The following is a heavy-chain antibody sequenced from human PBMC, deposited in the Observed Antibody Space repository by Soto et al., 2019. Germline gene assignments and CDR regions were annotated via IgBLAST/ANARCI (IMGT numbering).Heavy chain of an antibody. Sequence: EVQLLESGGGLVQPGGSLRLSCAASGFTFSSYAMSWVRQAPGKGLEWVSAISGSGGSTYYADSVKGRFTISRDNSKNTLYLQMNSLRAEDTAVYYCAKDQGSARLRYFDWLLPGDYWGQGTLVTVSS. D-gene: IGHD3-9*01. CDR2: ISGSGGST. J-gene: IGHJ4*02. CDR1: GFTFSSYA. CDR3: AKDQGSARLRYFDWLLPGDY. V-gene: IGHV3-23*01.